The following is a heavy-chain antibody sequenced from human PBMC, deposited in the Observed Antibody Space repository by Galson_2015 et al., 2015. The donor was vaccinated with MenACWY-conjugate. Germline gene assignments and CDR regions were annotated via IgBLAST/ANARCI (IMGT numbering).Heavy chain of an antibody. CDR3: ARVGTWIHQYFYCMDV. J-gene: IGHJ6*03. D-gene: IGHD5-18*01. Sequence: SLRLSCAASGFTFTGYEFNWVRQAPGKGLEWLSYISKSGSPIYYADSVKGRFTIPRDNTKKSLFLQMNSLRAGDTGVYYCARVGTWIHQYFYCMDVWGKGTTVTVAS. CDR2: ISKSGSPI. CDR1: GFTFTGYE. V-gene: IGHV3-48*03.